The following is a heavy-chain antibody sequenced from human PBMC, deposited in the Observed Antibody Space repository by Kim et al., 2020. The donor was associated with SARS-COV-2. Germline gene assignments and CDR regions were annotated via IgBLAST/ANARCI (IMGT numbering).Heavy chain of an antibody. CDR3: ARSPAAGMFDY. V-gene: IGHV4-30-2*01. CDR1: GGSISSGGYS. D-gene: IGHD6-13*01. Sequence: SETLSLTCAVSGGSISSGGYSWSWIRQPPGKGLEWIGYIYHSGSTYYNPSLKSRVTISVDRSKNQFSLKLSSVTAADTAVYYCARSPAAGMFDYWGQGTLVTVSS. J-gene: IGHJ4*02. CDR2: IYHSGST.